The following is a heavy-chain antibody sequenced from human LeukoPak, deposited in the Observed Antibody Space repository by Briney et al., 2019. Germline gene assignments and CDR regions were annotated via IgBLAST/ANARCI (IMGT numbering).Heavy chain of an antibody. CDR1: GYSISSGYY. J-gene: IGHJ6*03. CDR2: IYHSGST. V-gene: IGHV4-38-2*02. CDR3: ARDGSPYCSSTSCYMGDYYYYMDV. D-gene: IGHD2-2*01. Sequence: SETLSLTCAVSGYSISSGYYWGGIRQPPGRGLEWIESIYHSGSTYYNPSLKSRVTISVDTSKNQFSLKLSYVTAAHTAVYYCARDGSPYCSSTSCYMGDYYYYMDVWGKGTTVTVSS.